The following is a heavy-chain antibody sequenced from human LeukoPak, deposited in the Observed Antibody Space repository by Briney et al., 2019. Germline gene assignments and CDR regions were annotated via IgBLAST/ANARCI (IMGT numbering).Heavy chain of an antibody. Sequence: PGGSLRLSCAASGFTFSSYGMHWVRQAPGKGLEWVSGITGSGGTTSYADSVKGRFTISRDNSKNTVYLQMNSLRAEDTAVYYCAKDSDELIAAAYNWFDPWGQGTLVTVSS. CDR3: AKDSDELIAAAYNWFDP. CDR2: ITGSGGTT. CDR1: GFTFSSYG. J-gene: IGHJ5*02. D-gene: IGHD6-13*01. V-gene: IGHV3-23*01.